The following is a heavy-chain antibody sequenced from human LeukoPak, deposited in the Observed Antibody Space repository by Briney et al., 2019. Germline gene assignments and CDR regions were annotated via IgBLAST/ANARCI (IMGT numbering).Heavy chain of an antibody. V-gene: IGHV3-23*01. J-gene: IGHJ4*02. CDR2: IGISGTKT. D-gene: IGHD4-17*01. CDR1: GFTFSDHA. Sequence: PGGSLRLSCAASGFTFSDHAMTWVRQAPGKGLEWVSAIGISGTKTYYGDSVKGRFLISRDNSKNTLYRQMNSLRVEDTAVYFCANEIRPNDYWGQGTLVTVAS. CDR3: ANEIRPNDY.